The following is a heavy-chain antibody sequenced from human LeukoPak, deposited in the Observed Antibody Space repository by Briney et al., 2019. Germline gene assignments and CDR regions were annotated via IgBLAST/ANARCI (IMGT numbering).Heavy chain of an antibody. V-gene: IGHV1-2*04. CDR1: GYTFTGYY. J-gene: IGHJ3*02. CDR3: ARDRAPASSGWVFDAFDI. CDR2: INPNSGGT. Sequence: ASVKVSCKASGYTFTGYYMHWVRQAPGQGLEWMGWINPNSGGTNYAQKFQGWVTMTRDTPISTAYMELSRLRSDDTAVYYCARDRAPASSGWVFDAFDIWGQGTMVTVSS. D-gene: IGHD6-19*01.